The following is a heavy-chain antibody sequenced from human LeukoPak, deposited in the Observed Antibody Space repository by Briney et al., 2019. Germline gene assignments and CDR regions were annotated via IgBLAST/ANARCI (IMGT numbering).Heavy chain of an antibody. CDR3: ARKDGYNYPWYFDL. Sequence: PSETLSLTCTVSGGSISSYYWSWIRQPPGKGLEWIGYIYCSGSTNYNPSLKSRVTISVDTSKNQFSLKLSSVTAADTAVYYCARKDGYNYPWYFDLWGRGTLVTVSS. CDR2: IYCSGST. D-gene: IGHD5-24*01. J-gene: IGHJ2*01. CDR1: GGSISSYY. V-gene: IGHV4-59*01.